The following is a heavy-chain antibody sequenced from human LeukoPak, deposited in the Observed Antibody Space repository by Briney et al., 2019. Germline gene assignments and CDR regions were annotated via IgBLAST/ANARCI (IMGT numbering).Heavy chain of an antibody. V-gene: IGHV4-59*01. CDR3: ARDRGPYNWNYGDAFDI. CDR1: GGSISSYY. Sequence: SSETLSLTCTVSGGSISSYYWSWIRQSPGKGLEWIGYIYYSGSTNYNPSLKSRVTISVDTSKNQFSLKLSSVTAADTAVYYCARDRGPYNWNYGDAFDIWGQGTMVTVSS. J-gene: IGHJ3*02. CDR2: IYYSGST. D-gene: IGHD1-7*01.